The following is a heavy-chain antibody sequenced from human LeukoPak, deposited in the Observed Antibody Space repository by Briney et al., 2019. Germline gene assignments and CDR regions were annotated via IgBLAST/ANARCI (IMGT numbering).Heavy chain of an antibody. CDR1: GGSISSYY. J-gene: IGHJ4*02. Sequence: SETLSLTCTVSGGSISSYYWSWIRQPPGKGLEWIGYIYYSGSTNYNPSLKSRVTISVDTSKNQFSLKLSSVTAADTAVYYCARVGISSGWSIDYWGQGTLVTVSS. CDR2: IYYSGST. CDR3: ARVGISSGWSIDY. V-gene: IGHV4-59*01. D-gene: IGHD6-19*01.